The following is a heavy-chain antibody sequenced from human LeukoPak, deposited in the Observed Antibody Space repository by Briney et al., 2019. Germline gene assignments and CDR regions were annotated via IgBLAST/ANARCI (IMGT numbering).Heavy chain of an antibody. Sequence: PGGSLRLSCAASGLTFSNAWMSWVRQAPGKGLKWVGRIKSKSDDETTDYAAPVKGRFTISRDDSKNTLYLQMNSLKTEDTAIYYCTTDGGIIGRYWGQGTLVTVSS. D-gene: IGHD3-16*01. V-gene: IGHV3-15*01. J-gene: IGHJ4*02. CDR1: GLTFSNAW. CDR2: IKSKSDDETT. CDR3: TTDGGIIGRY.